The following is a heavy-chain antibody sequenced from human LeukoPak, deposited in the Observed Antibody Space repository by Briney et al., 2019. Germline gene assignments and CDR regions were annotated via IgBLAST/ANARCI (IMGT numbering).Heavy chain of an antibody. Sequence: SETLSLTCNVSGGSMNSYYWSWIRQPPGKGLEWIGYIFSRGNTNYNPSLKSRLSISVDTSKNQFSLKLTSVTAADTAVYNCARVGDTSSYFYFLDYWGQGSLVTVSS. CDR2: IFSRGNT. V-gene: IGHV4-4*09. CDR1: GGSMNSYY. CDR3: ARVGDTSSYFYFLDY. D-gene: IGHD3-22*01. J-gene: IGHJ4*02.